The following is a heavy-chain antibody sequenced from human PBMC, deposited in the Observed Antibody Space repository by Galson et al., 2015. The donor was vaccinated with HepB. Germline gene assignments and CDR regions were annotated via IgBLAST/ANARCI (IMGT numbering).Heavy chain of an antibody. CDR3: TTPSLIAAAGPYYFDY. Sequence: SLRLSCAASGFTFSNGWMNWVRQAPGQGLEWVGRIKSKSDGGTTDFAAPVKGRFTISRDDSKNTLYLRMSSLKTEDTAVYYCTTPSLIAAAGPYYFDYWGQGTLVTVSS. V-gene: IGHV3-15*01. D-gene: IGHD6-13*01. J-gene: IGHJ4*02. CDR2: IKSKSDGGTT. CDR1: GFTFSNGW.